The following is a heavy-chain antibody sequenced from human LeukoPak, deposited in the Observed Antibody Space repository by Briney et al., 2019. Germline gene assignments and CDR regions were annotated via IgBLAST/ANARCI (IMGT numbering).Heavy chain of an antibody. J-gene: IGHJ4*02. D-gene: IGHD6-19*01. Sequence: GGPLRLSCAASGFTFSSYGMSWVRQAPGKGLEWVSVIYSGGSTYYADSVKGRFTISRDNSKNTLYLQMNSLRAEDTAVYYCARSQGSSGDYWGQGTLVTVSS. V-gene: IGHV3-53*01. CDR3: ARSQGSSGDY. CDR1: GFTFSSYG. CDR2: IYSGGST.